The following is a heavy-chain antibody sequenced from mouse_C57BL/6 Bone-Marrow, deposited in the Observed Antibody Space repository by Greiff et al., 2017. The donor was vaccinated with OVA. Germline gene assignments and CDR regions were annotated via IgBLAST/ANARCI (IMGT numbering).Heavy chain of an antibody. Sequence: EVPLVESGGGLVKPGGSLKLSCAASGFTFSDYGMHWVRQAPEKGLEWVAYISSGSSTIYYADTVKGRFTISRDNAKNTLFLQMTSLRSEDTAMYYCARLTGTGFAYWGQGTLVTVSA. CDR3: ARLTGTGFAY. V-gene: IGHV5-17*01. CDR1: GFTFSDYG. D-gene: IGHD4-1*01. J-gene: IGHJ3*01. CDR2: ISSGSSTI.